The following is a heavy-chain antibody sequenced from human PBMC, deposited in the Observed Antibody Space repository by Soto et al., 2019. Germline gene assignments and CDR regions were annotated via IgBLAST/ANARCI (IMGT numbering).Heavy chain of an antibody. CDR3: AKAIDYYAPLGRDY. V-gene: IGHV3-30*18. CDR2: ISYDGSNK. CDR1: GFTFSSYG. Sequence: PGGPLRLSCAASGFTFSSYGMHWVRQAPGKGLEWVAVISYDGSNKYYADSVKGRFTISRDNSKNTLYLQMNSLRAEDTAVYYCAKAIDYYAPLGRDYWGLGTLVTVSS. J-gene: IGHJ4*02. D-gene: IGHD3-10*01.